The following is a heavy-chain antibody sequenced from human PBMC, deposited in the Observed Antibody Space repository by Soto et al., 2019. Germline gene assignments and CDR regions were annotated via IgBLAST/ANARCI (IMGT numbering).Heavy chain of an antibody. Sequence: PGGSLRLSCAASGFTFSSYGMHWVRQAPGKGLEWVAVIWYDGSNKYYADSVKGRFTISRDNSKNTLYLQMNSLRAEDTAVYYCARMYYYDSSGSDAFDIWGQGTMVTVSS. J-gene: IGHJ3*02. CDR2: IWYDGSNK. CDR1: GFTFSSYG. D-gene: IGHD3-22*01. CDR3: ARMYYYDSSGSDAFDI. V-gene: IGHV3-33*01.